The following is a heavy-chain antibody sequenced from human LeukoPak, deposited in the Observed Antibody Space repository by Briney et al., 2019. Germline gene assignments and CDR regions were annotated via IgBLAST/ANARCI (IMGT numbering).Heavy chain of an antibody. D-gene: IGHD2-15*01. CDR1: GFSLAVHT. Sequence: GGSLRLSCVASGFSLAVHTMHWVRQTPGKGLEWVSLISWDGGSTYYADSVKGRFTISRDNSKNSLYLQMNSLRTEDTAWYCCAKEIDTLGTNAFDIGAQGTIVTVSS. V-gene: IGHV3-43*01. CDR3: AKEIDTLGTNAFDI. CDR2: ISWDGGST. J-gene: IGHJ3*02.